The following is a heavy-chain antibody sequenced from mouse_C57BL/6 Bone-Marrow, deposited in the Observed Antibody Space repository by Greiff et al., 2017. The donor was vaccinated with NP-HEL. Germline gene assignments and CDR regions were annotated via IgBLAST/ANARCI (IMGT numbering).Heavy chain of an antibody. V-gene: IGHV1-55*01. J-gene: IGHJ1*03. CDR3: ARYVVATPYWYVDV. D-gene: IGHD1-1*01. CDR2: IYPGSGST. Sequence: VQLQQPGAELVKPGASVKMSCKASGYTFTSYWITWVKQRPGQGLEWIGDIYPGSGSTNYNEKFKSKATLTVDTSSSTAYMQLSSLTSEDSAVYYCARYVVATPYWYVDVWGTGTTVTVSS. CDR1: GYTFTSYW.